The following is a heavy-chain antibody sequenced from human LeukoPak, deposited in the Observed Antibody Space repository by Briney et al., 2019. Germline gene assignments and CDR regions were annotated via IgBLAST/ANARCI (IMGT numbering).Heavy chain of an antibody. CDR1: GDSVSSNSAA. V-gene: IGHV6-1*01. Sequence: SQTLSLTCAIFGDSVSSNSAAWNWIRQSPSRGLEWLGRTYYRSKWYNDYAVSVKSRITINPDTSKNQFSLQLNSVTPEDTAVYYCARVHSGLAAAGTAWFDPWGQGTLVTVSS. D-gene: IGHD6-13*01. J-gene: IGHJ5*02. CDR2: TYYRSKWYN. CDR3: ARVHSGLAAAGTAWFDP.